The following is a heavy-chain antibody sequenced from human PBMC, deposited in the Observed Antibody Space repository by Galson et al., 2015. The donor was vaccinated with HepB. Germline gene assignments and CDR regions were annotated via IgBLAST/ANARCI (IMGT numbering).Heavy chain of an antibody. CDR1: GFTFSSYS. CDR3: ARDLEYYDSSGYPNWYFDL. J-gene: IGHJ2*01. Sequence: SLRLSCAASGFTFSSYSMNWVRQAPGKGLEWVSYISSSSSTIYYADSVKGRFTISRDNAKNSLYLQMNSLRDEDTAVYYCARDLEYYDSSGYPNWYFDLWGRGTLVTVSS. CDR2: ISSSSSTI. V-gene: IGHV3-48*02. D-gene: IGHD3-22*01.